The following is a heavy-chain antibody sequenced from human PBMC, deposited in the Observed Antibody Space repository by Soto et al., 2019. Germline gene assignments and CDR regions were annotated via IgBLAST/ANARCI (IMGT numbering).Heavy chain of an antibody. V-gene: IGHV4-59*01. D-gene: IGHD2-8*01. CDR2: IYYSGST. Sequence: SETLSLTCTVSGGSISSYYWSWIRQHPGKGLEWIGYIYYSGSTNYNPSLKSRVTISVDTSKNQFSLKLSSVTAADTAVYYCARDTEYCTNGVCSDYYYGMDVWGQGTTVTVSS. CDR1: GGSISSYY. CDR3: ARDTEYCTNGVCSDYYYGMDV. J-gene: IGHJ6*02.